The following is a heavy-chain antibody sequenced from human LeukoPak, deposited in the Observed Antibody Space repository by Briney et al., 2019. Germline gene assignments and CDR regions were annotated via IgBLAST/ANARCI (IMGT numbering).Heavy chain of an antibody. V-gene: IGHV3-20*04. J-gene: IGHJ6*03. CDR1: GFTFDDYG. D-gene: IGHD4-11*01. CDR2: LNWNGGST. Sequence: GGSLRLSCAAYGFTFDDYGMSWVRQAPGKGLEWVSGLNWNGGSTGYADSVKGRFTISRDSAKNSLYLQMNSLRAEDMAFYYCARLGMTTVTLEPYYYYYMDVWGKGTTVTVSS. CDR3: ARLGMTTVTLEPYYYYYMDV.